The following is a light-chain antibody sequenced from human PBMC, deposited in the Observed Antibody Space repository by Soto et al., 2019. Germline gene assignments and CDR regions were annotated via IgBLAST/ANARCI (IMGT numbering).Light chain of an antibody. J-gene: IGLJ3*02. CDR2: LETSGSY. Sequence: QLVLAQSSSASASLGSSVKLTCTLSSGHSSYIIAWHQQQPGKAPRYLMNLETSGSYNKGSGVPDRFSGSSSGADRNLTISNLQFEDEADYYCETWDSNSWVFGGGTKLTVL. CDR1: SGHSSYI. V-gene: IGLV4-60*02. CDR3: ETWDSNSWV.